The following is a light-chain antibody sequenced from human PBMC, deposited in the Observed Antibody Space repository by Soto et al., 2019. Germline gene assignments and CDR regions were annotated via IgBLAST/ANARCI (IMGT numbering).Light chain of an antibody. CDR3: QQRSSWPLT. J-gene: IGKJ4*01. CDR1: QSVSSN. Sequence: EIVMTQSPGTLSVSPGERATLSCRASQSVSSNLAWYQQKSGQAPRLLIYSTSNRATGIPARFSGSGSGTDFTLTISSLETEDFAVYYCQQRSSWPLTFGGGTKVDIK. V-gene: IGKV3-11*01. CDR2: STS.